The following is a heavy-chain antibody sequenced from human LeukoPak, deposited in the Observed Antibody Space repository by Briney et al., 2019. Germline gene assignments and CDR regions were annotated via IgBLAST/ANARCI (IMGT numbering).Heavy chain of an antibody. CDR3: ARLAGRLSWGPRGDFDY. J-gene: IGHJ4*02. CDR1: GFTFSSFA. D-gene: IGHD3-16*02. V-gene: IGHV3-23*01. Sequence: GGSLRLSCAASGFTFSSFAMTWVRQAPGKGLEWVSSISDSGDSTYYADSVKGRFTISRDNSTNTLYLQMNILRAEDTAVYYCARLAGRLSWGPRGDFDYWGQGTLVTVSS. CDR2: ISDSGDST.